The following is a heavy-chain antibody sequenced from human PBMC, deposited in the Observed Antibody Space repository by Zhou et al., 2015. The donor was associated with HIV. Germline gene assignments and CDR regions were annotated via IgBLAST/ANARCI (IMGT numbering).Heavy chain of an antibody. J-gene: IGHJ4*02. CDR3: AKGCSVGSLCFYTDF. CDR1: GFTFNKHG. D-gene: IGHD2-8*02. V-gene: IGHV3-30*18. CDR2: ISDDGNWQ. Sequence: QIQVVESGGGVVQPGRSVTLSCAGSGFTFNKHGMHWVRQAPGKGLEWVGIISDDGNWQYYGDSVRGRFIISRDNSKNTVYLQLNSLTDEDTGRYFCAKGCSVGSLCFYTDFWGQGTQVTVSS.